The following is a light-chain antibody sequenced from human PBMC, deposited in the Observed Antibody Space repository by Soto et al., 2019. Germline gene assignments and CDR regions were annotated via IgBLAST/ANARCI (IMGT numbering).Light chain of an antibody. V-gene: IGKV3-20*01. J-gene: IGKJ2*01. CDR2: AAS. CDR3: HQYATSPKT. Sequence: EVVLTQSPGTLSLSPGERATLSCRASQSVSSSYLGWYQQKPGQAPRLLIFAASSRATGIPHRFSGSGSGTDFTLTISRLEPEDVAVYYCHQYATSPKTFGRGTKLEIK. CDR1: QSVSSSY.